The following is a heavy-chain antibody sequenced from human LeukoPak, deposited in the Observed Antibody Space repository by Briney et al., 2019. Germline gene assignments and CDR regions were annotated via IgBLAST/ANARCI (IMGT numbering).Heavy chain of an antibody. Sequence: PGGSLRLSCAASGFTFSSYGMHWVRQAPGKGLEWVAVISYDGSNKYYADSVKGRFTISRDNSKNTLYLQMNSLRAEDTAVYYCARDPSGSYSGVWGQGTTVTVSS. J-gene: IGHJ6*02. CDR2: ISYDGSNK. V-gene: IGHV3-30*03. CDR1: GFTFSSYG. CDR3: ARDPSGSYSGV. D-gene: IGHD1-26*01.